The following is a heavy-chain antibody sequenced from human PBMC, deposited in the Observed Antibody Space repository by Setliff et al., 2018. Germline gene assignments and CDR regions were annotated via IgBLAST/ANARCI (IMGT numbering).Heavy chain of an antibody. CDR2: IRDTGTTV. Sequence: LRLSCAASGFTFSDHHMNWVRQAPGKGLEWVSHIRDTGTTVHYADSVKGRFTISRDNAKNSLYLQMNSLRAEETAVYYCARVVYSSSWYFYYYYMDVWGKGTTVTV. D-gene: IGHD6-13*01. CDR3: ARVVYSSSWYFYYYYMDV. CDR1: GFTFSDHH. V-gene: IGHV3-11*04. J-gene: IGHJ6*03.